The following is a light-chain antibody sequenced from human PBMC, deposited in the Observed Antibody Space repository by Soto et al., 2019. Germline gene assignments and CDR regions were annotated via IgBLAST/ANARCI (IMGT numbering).Light chain of an antibody. CDR2: EVS. CDR3: SSYTSSSTRV. CDR1: SSDVGGYNY. J-gene: IGLJ1*01. Sequence: SALTQPASVSGSPGQSITISCTGTSSDVGGYNYVSWYQQHPGKAPKLMIYEVSNRPSGVSNRFSGSKSGNTASLTISGLQAEDEADYYCSSYTSSSTRVFGTGTKVT. V-gene: IGLV2-14*01.